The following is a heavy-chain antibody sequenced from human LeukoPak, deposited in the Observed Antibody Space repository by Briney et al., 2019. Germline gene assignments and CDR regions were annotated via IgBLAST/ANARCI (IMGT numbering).Heavy chain of an antibody. Sequence: GGSLRLSCAASGFTFSSYAMSWVRQAPGKGLEWVSAISGSGGSTYYADSVKGRFTISRDNAKNSLYLQMNSLRAEDTAVFYCAKVSPSYFDSSGYHFFDYWGQGTLVTVSS. V-gene: IGHV3-23*01. CDR1: GFTFSSYA. D-gene: IGHD3-22*01. J-gene: IGHJ4*02. CDR2: ISGSGGST. CDR3: AKVSPSYFDSSGYHFFDY.